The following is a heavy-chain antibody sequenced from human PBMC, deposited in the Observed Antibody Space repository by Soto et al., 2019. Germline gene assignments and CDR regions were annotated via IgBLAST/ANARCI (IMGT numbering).Heavy chain of an antibody. Sequence: PSETLSLTCTVSGGSISSGGFYWSWIRQHPGKGPEWIGYIYYSGSTYYNPSLKSRVTISVDTSENQFSLKLSSVTAADTAVYYCARRYSNSGDGFDYWGQGALVTVS. CDR1: GGSISSGGFY. V-gene: IGHV4-31*03. J-gene: IGHJ4*02. CDR2: IYYSGST. D-gene: IGHD4-4*01. CDR3: ARRYSNSGDGFDY.